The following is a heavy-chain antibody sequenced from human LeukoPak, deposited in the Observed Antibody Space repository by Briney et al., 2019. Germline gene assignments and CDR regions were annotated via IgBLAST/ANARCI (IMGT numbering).Heavy chain of an antibody. J-gene: IGHJ4*02. CDR2: IFYSGST. CDR3: ARVSGTSGFPFDY. V-gene: IGHV4-30-4*08. Sequence: PSQTLSLTCTVSGGSISSGEYYWSWIRQPPGKGLEWTGYIFYSGSTYHNPSLKSRITISIDTSKSQFSLKLSSVTAADTAVYYCARVSGTSGFPFDYWGQGTLVSVSS. CDR1: GGSISSGEYY. D-gene: IGHD3-10*01.